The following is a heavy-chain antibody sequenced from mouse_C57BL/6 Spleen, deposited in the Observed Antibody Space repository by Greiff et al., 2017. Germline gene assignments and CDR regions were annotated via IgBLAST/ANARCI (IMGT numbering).Heavy chain of an antibody. CDR3: ARPSSRDAMDY. CDR2: ISDGGSYT. CDR1: GFTFSSYA. V-gene: IGHV5-4*03. J-gene: IGHJ4*01. Sequence: EVKLMESGGGLVKPGGSLKLSCAASGFTFSSYAMSWVRQTPEKRLEWVATISDGGSYTYYPDNVKGRFTISRDNAKNNLYLQMSHLKSEDTAMYYCARPSSRDAMDYWGQGTSVTVSS.